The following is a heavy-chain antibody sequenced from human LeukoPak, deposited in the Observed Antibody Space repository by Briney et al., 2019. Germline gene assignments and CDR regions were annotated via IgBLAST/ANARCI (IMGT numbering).Heavy chain of an antibody. D-gene: IGHD3-22*01. CDR1: GGSISSSSCY. CDR3: ARRNYYDSRGYYYEDY. J-gene: IGHJ4*02. V-gene: IGHV4-39*01. CDR2: IYYSGST. Sequence: PSETLSLTCTVSGGSISSSSCYWGWIRQPPGKGLEWIGSIYYSGSTYYNPSLKSRVTISVDTSKNQFSLKLSSVTAADTAVYHCARRNYYDSRGYYYEDYWGQGTLVTVSS.